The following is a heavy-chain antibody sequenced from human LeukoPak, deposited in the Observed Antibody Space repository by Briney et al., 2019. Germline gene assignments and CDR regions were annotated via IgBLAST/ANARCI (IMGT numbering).Heavy chain of an antibody. Sequence: GGSLRPSCSASGFPVSSFSMNWGRPAPGQGLEWVSYISSSSSTIYYADSVKGRFTISRDNAKNSLYLQMNSLRDEDTAVYYCAKDTPFGGYWGQGTLVTVSS. V-gene: IGHV3-48*02. D-gene: IGHD3-16*01. CDR3: AKDTPFGGY. CDR2: ISSSSSTI. J-gene: IGHJ4*02. CDR1: GFPVSSFS.